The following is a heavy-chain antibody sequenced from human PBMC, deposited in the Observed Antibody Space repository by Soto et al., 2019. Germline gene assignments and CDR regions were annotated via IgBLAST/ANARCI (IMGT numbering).Heavy chain of an antibody. D-gene: IGHD2-2*01. V-gene: IGHV4-31*03. CDR1: GGSISSGGYY. Sequence: SETLSLTCTVSGGSISSGGYYWSWIRQHPGKGLEWIGYIYYSGSTYYNPSLKSRVTISVDTSKNQFSLKLSSVTAADTAVYYCARGGGDIVVVPAAVDYWGQGTLVTVSS. CDR3: ARGGGDIVVVPAAVDY. J-gene: IGHJ4*02. CDR2: IYYSGST.